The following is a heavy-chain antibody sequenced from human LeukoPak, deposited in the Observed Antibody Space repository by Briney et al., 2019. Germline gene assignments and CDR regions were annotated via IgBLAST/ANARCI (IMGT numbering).Heavy chain of an antibody. D-gene: IGHD5-18*01. Sequence: GASVKVSCKASVYTFTSYYMHWVRQAPGQGLAGMGIINPSGGSTGNAQGFQGRVTMTRDTSTSTVYMELSSLISKDTAVYYCARGYSYGKGFPPHYWGQGTLVTVSS. CDR1: VYTFTSYY. CDR2: INPSGGST. J-gene: IGHJ4*02. V-gene: IGHV1-46*01. CDR3: ARGYSYGKGFPPHY.